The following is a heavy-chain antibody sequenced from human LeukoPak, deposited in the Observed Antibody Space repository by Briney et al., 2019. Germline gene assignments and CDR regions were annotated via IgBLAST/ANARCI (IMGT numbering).Heavy chain of an antibody. D-gene: IGHD5-24*01. J-gene: IGHJ4*02. V-gene: IGHV1-2*02. Sequence: ASVKVSCKASGYTFTIYAMHWVRQAPGQGLEWMGWITPSGGTNYPQKFQGRVAITRDTSITTAYMDLSRLTSDDTAVYYCARDRYGDGFAHFDYWGQGALITVSS. CDR2: ITPSGGT. CDR1: GYTFTIYA. CDR3: ARDRYGDGFAHFDY.